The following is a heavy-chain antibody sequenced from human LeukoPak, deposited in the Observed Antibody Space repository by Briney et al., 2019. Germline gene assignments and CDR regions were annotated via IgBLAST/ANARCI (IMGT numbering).Heavy chain of an antibody. J-gene: IGHJ4*02. D-gene: IGHD3-22*01. CDR1: GFTFSRFG. Sequence: GRSLRLSCEASGFTFSRFGMHWVRQAPGKGLEWVAVIWYDGSNQDYADSVKGRFTISRDNSKNTLYLQVSSLGAEDTAVYYCARDRWYDGSGYIAAFDYWGQGTLVTVS. V-gene: IGHV3-33*01. CDR3: ARDRWYDGSGYIAAFDY. CDR2: IWYDGSNQ.